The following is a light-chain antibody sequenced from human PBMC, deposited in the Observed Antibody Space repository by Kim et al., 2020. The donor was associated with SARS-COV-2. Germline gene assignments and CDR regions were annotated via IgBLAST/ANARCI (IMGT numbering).Light chain of an antibody. V-gene: IGKV1-5*01. J-gene: IGKJ2*01. Sequence: RSASVGDRVTITCRASQSISNWLAWFQQKPGKAPKLLIYDVSNLQSGVPSRFSGSGSGTEFTLTISSLQPDDFATYYCQQYSSYYTFGQGTKLEI. CDR3: QQYSSYYT. CDR2: DVS. CDR1: QSISNW.